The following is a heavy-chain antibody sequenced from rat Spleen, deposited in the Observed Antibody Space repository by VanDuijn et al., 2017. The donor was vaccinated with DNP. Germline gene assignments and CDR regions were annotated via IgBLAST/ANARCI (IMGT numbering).Heavy chain of an antibody. CDR3: TTEEDYGYNWFAY. D-gene: IGHD1-7*01. V-gene: IGHV5-27*01. Sequence: EVQLVESGGGLVQPGRSLKLSCAASGFSFSDYDMAWVRQAPTKGLEWVACMSPTTRSSYYRDSVKGRVTISRDNAKSTLYLQMDSLRSEETATYYCTTEEDYGYNWFAYWGQGTLVTVSS. J-gene: IGHJ3*01. CDR2: MSPTTRSS. CDR1: GFSFSDYD.